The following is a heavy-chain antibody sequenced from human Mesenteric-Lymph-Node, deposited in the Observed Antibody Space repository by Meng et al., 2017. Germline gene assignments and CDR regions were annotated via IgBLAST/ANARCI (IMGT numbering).Heavy chain of an antibody. CDR1: GYTFTSYA. V-gene: IGHV7-4-1*02. CDR2: INTNNGNP. CDR3: ARDNYDTASRFDY. J-gene: IGHJ4*02. D-gene: IGHD3-22*01. Sequence: QVQLVQSGAEVKEPGASVKVSCKASGYTFTSYAINWLRQAPGQGPEWMGWINTNNGNPTYAQGFTGRFVFSLDTSVSTAYVQISSLKVEDTAMYYCARDNYDTASRFDYWGQGTLVTVSS.